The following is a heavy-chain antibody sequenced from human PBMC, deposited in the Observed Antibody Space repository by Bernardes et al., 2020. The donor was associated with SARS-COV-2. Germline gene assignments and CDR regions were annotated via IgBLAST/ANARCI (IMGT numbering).Heavy chain of an antibody. V-gene: IGHV1-18*01. CDR2: ISGNNRNS. CDR3: ARWELLVAGKPYSRFDP. CDR1: GYTFSNYG. Sequence: ASLKVSCKTSGYTFSNYGITWVRQAPGQGLEWMAWISGNNRNSDSAQKFRGRVTLTTDTSTNTAYMELRSLTSDDTAVYYCARWELLVAGKPYSRFDPWGQGTLVTVSS. D-gene: IGHD1-26*01. J-gene: IGHJ5*02.